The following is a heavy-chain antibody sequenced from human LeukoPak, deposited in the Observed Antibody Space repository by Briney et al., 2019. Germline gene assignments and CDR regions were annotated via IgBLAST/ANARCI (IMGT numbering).Heavy chain of an antibody. CDR1: GGSISSGSYY. V-gene: IGHV4-61*02. J-gene: IGHJ4*02. Sequence: SETLSLTCTVSGGSISSGSYYWSWIRQPAGKGLEWIGRIYTSGSTNYNPSLKSRVTISVDTSKNQFSLKLSSVTAADTAVYYCASGYCSSTSCYGRTLDYWGQGTLVTVSS. CDR3: ASGYCSSTSCYGRTLDY. CDR2: IYTSGST. D-gene: IGHD2-2*01.